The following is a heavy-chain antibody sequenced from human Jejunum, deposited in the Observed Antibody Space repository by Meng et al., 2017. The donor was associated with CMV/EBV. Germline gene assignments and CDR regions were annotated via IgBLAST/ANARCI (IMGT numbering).Heavy chain of an antibody. D-gene: IGHD2-15*01. CDR3: GRKKPANGMDV. CDR2: IGSAGDT. V-gene: IGHV3-13*01. Sequence: SRAASGFTLRSYDRHWVRQDTGKGTEWVSGIGSAGDTHYADSVKGRFTISRENAKNSLYLQMNSVRAGDTAVYYCGRKKPANGMDVWGQGTTVTVSS. CDR1: GFTLRSYD. J-gene: IGHJ6*02.